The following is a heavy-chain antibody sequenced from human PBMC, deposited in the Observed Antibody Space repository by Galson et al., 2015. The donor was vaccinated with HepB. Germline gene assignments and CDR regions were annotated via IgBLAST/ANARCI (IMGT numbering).Heavy chain of an antibody. CDR2: ISYDGSNK. J-gene: IGHJ4*02. CDR3: AKDPYLYSALAGTMAGFDY. V-gene: IGHV3-30*18. D-gene: IGHD6-19*01. CDR1: GFTFSNYG. Sequence: SLRLSCAASGFTFSNYGMHWVRQAPGKGLEWVAAISYDGSNKYYADSVKGRFTISRDNSKNTLYLQMNSLRAEDTALCYCAKDPYLYSALAGTMAGFDYWGQGTLVTVSS.